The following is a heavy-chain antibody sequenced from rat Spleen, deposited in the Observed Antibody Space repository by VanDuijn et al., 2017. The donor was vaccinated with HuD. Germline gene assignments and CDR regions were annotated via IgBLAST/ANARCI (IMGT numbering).Heavy chain of an antibody. CDR3: ARQGLGDFDY. D-gene: IGHD5-1*01. Sequence: EVQLVESGGGLVQPGRSLKLSCAASGFTFSNYGMHWIRQAPTKGLEWVASISTGGGNTYYRDSVMGRFTISRDNAKSTLYLQMDSLRSEDTATYYCARQGLGDFDYWGQGVMVTVSS. V-gene: IGHV5-19*01. CDR1: GFTFSNYG. J-gene: IGHJ2*01. CDR2: ISTGGGNT.